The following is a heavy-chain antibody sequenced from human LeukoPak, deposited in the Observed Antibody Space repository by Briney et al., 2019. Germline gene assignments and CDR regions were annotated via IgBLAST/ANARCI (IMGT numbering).Heavy chain of an antibody. CDR1: GYTFTGYY. D-gene: IGHD3-10*01. CDR3: ARNRAMVRGVIFRWFDP. Sequence: GASVKVSCKASGYTFTGYYMHWVRQAPGQGLEWMGWINPNSGNTGYAQKFQGRVTMTRNTSISTAYMELSSLRSEDTAVYYCARNRAMVRGVIFRWFDPWGQGTLVTVSS. V-gene: IGHV1-8*02. CDR2: INPNSGNT. J-gene: IGHJ5*02.